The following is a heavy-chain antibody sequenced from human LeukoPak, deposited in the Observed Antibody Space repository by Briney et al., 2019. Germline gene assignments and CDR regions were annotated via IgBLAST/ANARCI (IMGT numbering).Heavy chain of an antibody. CDR2: IYSGGST. V-gene: IGHV3-66*02. Sequence: PGGSLRLSCAASGFTVSSNYMSWVRQAPGKGLEWVSVIYSGGSTYYADSVKGRFTISRDNSRNTLYLQMNSLRAEDTAVYYCAVSFGVVRLNDYWGQGTLVTVSS. CDR3: AVSFGVVRLNDY. D-gene: IGHD3-3*01. J-gene: IGHJ4*02. CDR1: GFTVSSNY.